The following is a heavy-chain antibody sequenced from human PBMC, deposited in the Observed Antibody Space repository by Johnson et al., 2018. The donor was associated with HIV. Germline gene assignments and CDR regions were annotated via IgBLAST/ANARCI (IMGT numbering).Heavy chain of an antibody. V-gene: IGHV3-9*01. J-gene: IGHJ3*02. CDR2: ISWNGGRR. D-gene: IGHD6-19*01. Sequence: VQLVESGGGVVQPGGSLRLSCAASGFTFDDYGMSWVRQAPGKGLEWVSCISWNGGRRGYADSVKGLFTISRDNAKNSLYLQMHSLRPEDTALYYCSKDIFGGSGWDAFDIWGQGTVVSVSS. CDR1: GFTFDDYG. CDR3: SKDIFGGSGWDAFDI.